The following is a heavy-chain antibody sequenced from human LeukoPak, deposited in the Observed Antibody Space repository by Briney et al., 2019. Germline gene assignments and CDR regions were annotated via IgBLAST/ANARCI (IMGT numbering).Heavy chain of an antibody. CDR1: GFTFSNYA. CDR3: SRDPNGDYVGAFDN. Sequence: GSLRLSCVAFGFTFSNYAMTWVRQAPGKGLEWVSSISGTGGVRHHADAVKGRFTISRDNSRNTLYLEMNSLRADDTALYYCSRDPNGDYVGAFDNWGQGTMVTVSS. D-gene: IGHD4-17*01. V-gene: IGHV3-23*01. CDR2: ISGTGGVR. J-gene: IGHJ3*02.